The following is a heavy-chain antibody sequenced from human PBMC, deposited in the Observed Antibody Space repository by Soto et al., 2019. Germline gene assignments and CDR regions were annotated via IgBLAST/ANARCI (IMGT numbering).Heavy chain of an antibody. V-gene: IGHV1-3*04. J-gene: IGHJ5*02. CDR2: INTGNGNT. D-gene: IGHD4-17*01. CDR3: ARNVDYFDP. CDR1: GYTFTRYA. Sequence: QVQLVQSGAEVKKPGASVKVSCKASGYTFTRYAIHWVRQAPGQGLEWMGWINTGNGNTHYSQKFQGRVTFTRDASATTAYMELSSLTSEDTAVYYCARNVDYFDPWGQGPLVTVSS.